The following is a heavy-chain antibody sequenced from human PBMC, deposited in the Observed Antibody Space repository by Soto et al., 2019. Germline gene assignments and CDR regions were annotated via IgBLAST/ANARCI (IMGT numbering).Heavy chain of an antibody. Sequence: PGGSLRLSCAASGFTFSSYVMHWVRQAPGKGLEWVAVIAYDGSYKYHADSVKGRFTISGDNSKNTLYLQMNSLRAEDTAVYYCAREAYYYDTSGYGAFDIWGQGTMVTVSS. D-gene: IGHD3-22*01. CDR1: GFTFSSYV. V-gene: IGHV3-30*03. J-gene: IGHJ3*02. CDR2: IAYDGSYK. CDR3: AREAYYYDTSGYGAFDI.